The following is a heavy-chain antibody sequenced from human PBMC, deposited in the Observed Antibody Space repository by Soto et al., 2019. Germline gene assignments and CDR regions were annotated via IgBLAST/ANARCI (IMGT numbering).Heavy chain of an antibody. D-gene: IGHD3-10*01. J-gene: IGHJ4*02. Sequence: GGSLRLSCAASGFIFSTYAMNWVRQTPGKGLEWVSYISGGSNNIYYADSVQGRFTISRDNARNSLFLQMNILEDEDTAVYYCAIHPTPPLWFGESPAQYWGQGTLVTVSS. V-gene: IGHV3-48*02. CDR1: GFIFSTYA. CDR2: ISGGSNNI. CDR3: AIHPTPPLWFGESPAQY.